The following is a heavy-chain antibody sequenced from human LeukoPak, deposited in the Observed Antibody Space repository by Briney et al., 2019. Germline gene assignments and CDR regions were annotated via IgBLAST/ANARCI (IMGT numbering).Heavy chain of an antibody. CDR3: ARDPRTVRI. CDR1: GFTFSNYA. D-gene: IGHD1-1*01. J-gene: IGHJ4*02. CDR2: ISGNGGVI. Sequence: GGSLRLSCAASGFTFSNYAMSWVRQAPGKGLEWLSYISGNGGVIQYADSVKGRFTISRDNAKNLLYLQMDSLRVEDTAIYYCARDPRTVRIWGQGTLVTVSS. V-gene: IGHV3-11*04.